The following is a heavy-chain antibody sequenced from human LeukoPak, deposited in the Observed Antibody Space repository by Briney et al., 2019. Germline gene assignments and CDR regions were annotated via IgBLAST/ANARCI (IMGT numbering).Heavy chain of an antibody. CDR2: ISAYNGNT. V-gene: IGHV1-18*01. CDR3: ARDRYSSGYYAFDI. D-gene: IGHD6-19*01. J-gene: IGHJ3*02. CDR1: GYTFTSYA. Sequence: ASVKVSCKASGYTFTSYAMNWVRQAPGQGLEWMGWISAYNGNTNYAQKLQGRVTMTTDTSTSTAYMELRSLRSDDTAVYYCARDRYSSGYYAFDIWGQGTMVTVSS.